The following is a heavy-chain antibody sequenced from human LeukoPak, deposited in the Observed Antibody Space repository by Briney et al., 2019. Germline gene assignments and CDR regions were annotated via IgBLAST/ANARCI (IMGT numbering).Heavy chain of an antibody. CDR1: GYTFTAYW. J-gene: IGHJ4*02. CDR3: ARYSSSSFHY. D-gene: IGHD4-11*01. CDR2: IYPGDSDT. V-gene: IGHV5-51*01. Sequence: GESLQISCKGSGYTFTAYWIGWVRQKPGKGLEFMGMIYPGDSDTRYSPSFQGQVTMSADKSINTAYLQWRSLQASDTATYYCARYSSSSFHYWGQGTLVTASS.